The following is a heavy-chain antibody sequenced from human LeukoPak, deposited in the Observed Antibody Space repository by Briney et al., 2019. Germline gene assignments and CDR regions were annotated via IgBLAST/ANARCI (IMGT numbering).Heavy chain of an antibody. CDR1: GYTFTGYY. V-gene: IGHV1-2*02. CDR2: INPNSGGT. J-gene: IGHJ4*02. CDR3: ARDGGSYYPYYFDY. D-gene: IGHD1-26*01. Sequence: ASVKVSCKASGYTFTGYYMHWVRQAPGQGLEWMGWINPNSGGTNYAQKFQGRVTMTRGTSISTAYMELSRLRSDDTAVYYCARDGGSYYPYYFDYWGQGTLVTVSS.